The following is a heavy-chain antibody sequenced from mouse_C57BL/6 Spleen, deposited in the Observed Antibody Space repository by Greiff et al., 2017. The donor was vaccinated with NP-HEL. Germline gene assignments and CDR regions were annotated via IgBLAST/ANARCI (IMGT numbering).Heavy chain of an antibody. Sequence: DVKLVESGGGLVQPGGSLKLSCAASGFTFSDYYMYWVRQTPEKRLEWVAYISNGGGSTYYPDTVKGRFTISRDNAKNTLYLQMSRLKSEDTAMYYCARGDYSNYFFAYWGQGTLVTVSA. CDR3: ARGDYSNYFFAY. CDR1: GFTFSDYY. CDR2: ISNGGGST. V-gene: IGHV5-12*01. J-gene: IGHJ3*01. D-gene: IGHD2-5*01.